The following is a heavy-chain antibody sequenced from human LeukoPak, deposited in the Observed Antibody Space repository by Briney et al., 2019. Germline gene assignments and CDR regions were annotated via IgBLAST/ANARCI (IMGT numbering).Heavy chain of an antibody. Sequence: ASVKVSCKASGYTFTSCGISWVRQAPGQGLEWMGLISAYNGNTNYAQKLQGRVTMTTDTSTSTAYMELRSLRSDDTAVYYCARDRTTVTTYYFDYWGQGTLVTVSS. CDR1: GYTFTSCG. V-gene: IGHV1-18*01. CDR3: ARDRTTVTTYYFDY. J-gene: IGHJ4*02. D-gene: IGHD4-17*01. CDR2: ISAYNGNT.